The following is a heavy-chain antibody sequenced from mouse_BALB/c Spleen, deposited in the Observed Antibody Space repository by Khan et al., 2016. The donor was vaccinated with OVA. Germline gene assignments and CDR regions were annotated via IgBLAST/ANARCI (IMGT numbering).Heavy chain of an antibody. CDR3: ARGRAY. D-gene: IGHD3-3*01. CDR1: GYSITSDYA. CDR2: ITYSGST. Sequence: EVKLLESGPGLVKPSQSLSLTCTVSGYSITSDYAWYWIRQFPGNQLEWMGYITYSGSTCYTPSLKSRISITRDTSKTQFFLQLKSVTTEDTATYYCARGRAYWGQGTLVTVSA. J-gene: IGHJ3*01. V-gene: IGHV3-2*02.